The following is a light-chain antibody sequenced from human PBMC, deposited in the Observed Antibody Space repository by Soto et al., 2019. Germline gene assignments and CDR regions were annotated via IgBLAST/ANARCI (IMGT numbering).Light chain of an antibody. CDR3: QQYGSSPLT. Sequence: EIVLTQSPGTLSLSPGERATLSCRASQSVSSSYLAWYQQKPGQAPRLLISGASSRATGLPDRFSGSGSGTDFTLTISSLEPEDFAVYYCQQYGSSPLTFGGGTKVEIK. CDR2: GAS. V-gene: IGKV3-20*01. J-gene: IGKJ4*01. CDR1: QSVSSSY.